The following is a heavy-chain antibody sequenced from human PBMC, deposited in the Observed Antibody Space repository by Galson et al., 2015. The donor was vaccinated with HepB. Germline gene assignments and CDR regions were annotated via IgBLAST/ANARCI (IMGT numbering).Heavy chain of an antibody. Sequence: SLRLSCAASGFTFSTYGMHWVRQGPGKGLEWVAVISYDEGNTYYADSVKGRFTISRDNSKNTVYLQMNSLRAEDTAVYYCAKDRSGNYYEAIDCWGQGTLVTVSS. CDR1: GFTFSTYG. CDR2: ISYDEGNT. V-gene: IGHV3-30*18. D-gene: IGHD1-26*01. J-gene: IGHJ4*02. CDR3: AKDRSGNYYEAIDC.